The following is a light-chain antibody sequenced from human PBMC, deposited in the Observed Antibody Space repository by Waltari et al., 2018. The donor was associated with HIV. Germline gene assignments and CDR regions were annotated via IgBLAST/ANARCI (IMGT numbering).Light chain of an antibody. CDR2: DER. CDR1: NIAATKS. J-gene: IGLJ2*01. CDR3: QVWDGRGDPVI. V-gene: IGLV3-21*02. Sequence: SYVLTQPPSVSVAPGQTARITCGGNNIAATKSVHWYRLNPGQAPVVVIDDERDRPSGIPDRFPGSSSGDTATLTISRAEAGDEADYYGQVWDGRGDPVIFGGGTKLAVV.